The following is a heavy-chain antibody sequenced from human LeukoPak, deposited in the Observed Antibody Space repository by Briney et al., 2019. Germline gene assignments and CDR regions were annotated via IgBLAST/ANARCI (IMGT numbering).Heavy chain of an antibody. Sequence: ASVKVSCKASGYTFTSYGISWVRQAPGQGLEWMGWISAYNGNTSYAQKLQGRVIMTTDTSTSTAYMELRSLRSDDTAVYYCAGAATGGPYGSGSFDYWGQGTLVTVSS. CDR2: ISAYNGNT. CDR3: AGAATGGPYGSGSFDY. V-gene: IGHV1-18*01. CDR1: GYTFTSYG. D-gene: IGHD3-10*01. J-gene: IGHJ4*02.